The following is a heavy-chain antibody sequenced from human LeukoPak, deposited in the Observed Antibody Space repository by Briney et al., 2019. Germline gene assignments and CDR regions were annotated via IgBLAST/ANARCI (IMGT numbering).Heavy chain of an antibody. D-gene: IGHD1-7*01. J-gene: IGHJ5*02. CDR1: GGSISSYY. CDR3: ARGQTTGTTGNNWFDP. CDR2: IYYSVST. V-gene: IGHV4-59*01. Sequence: SETLSLTCTVSGGSISSYYWSWIRQPPGKGLEWIGYIYYSVSTNYNPSLKSRVTISVDTSKNQFSLKLSSVTAADTAVYYCARGQTTGTTGNNWFDPWGQGTLVTVSS.